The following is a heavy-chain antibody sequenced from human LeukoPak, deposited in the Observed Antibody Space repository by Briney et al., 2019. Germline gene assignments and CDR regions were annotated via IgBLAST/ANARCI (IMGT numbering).Heavy chain of an antibody. CDR3: ARAEKGGFYDSSGYDY. CDR2: ISSSSATK. Sequence: GSLRLSCAASGFTFSTYSMNWVRQAPGEGLEWVSYISSSSATKYYAASVQGRFTIFRDNAKKSLYLQMNSLGAEDTAVYYCARAEKGGFYDSSGYDYWGQGTLFTVSS. V-gene: IGHV3-48*04. CDR1: GFTFSTYS. D-gene: IGHD3-22*01. J-gene: IGHJ4*02.